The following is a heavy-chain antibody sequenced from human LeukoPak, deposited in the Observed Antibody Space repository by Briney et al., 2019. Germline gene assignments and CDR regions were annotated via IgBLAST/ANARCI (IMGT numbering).Heavy chain of an antibody. CDR1: GYTFTIYG. J-gene: IGHJ4*02. D-gene: IGHD6-6*01. V-gene: IGHV1-18*01. CDR2: ISAYNGNT. Sequence: GASVKVSCTASGYTFTIYGISWVRQAPGQGLEWMGWISAYNGNTKYAQKLQDRVTMTTDTSTTTAYMEVRSLTSDDTAVYYCARGNAMAQKQLVRHFDSWGQGTLVIVSS. CDR3: ARGNAMAQKQLVRHFDS.